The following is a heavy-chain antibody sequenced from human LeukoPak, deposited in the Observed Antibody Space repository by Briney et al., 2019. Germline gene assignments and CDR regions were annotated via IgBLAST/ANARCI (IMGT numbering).Heavy chain of an antibody. CDR2: MYHSGNT. CDR1: GYSISSGYY. J-gene: IGHJ4*02. CDR3: ARLRGQGFDS. V-gene: IGHV4-38-2*01. Sequence: SETLSLTCAVSGYSISSGYYWGWIRQPLGKGLESIGSMYHSGNTYYNPSLKRRVTISIDTSKNQFSLKLSSVTAADTAIYYCARLRGQGFDSWGQGTLVTVSS.